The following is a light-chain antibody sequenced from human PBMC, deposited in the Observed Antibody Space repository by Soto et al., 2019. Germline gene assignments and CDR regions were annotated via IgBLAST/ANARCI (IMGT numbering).Light chain of an antibody. CDR3: QQYNNWPPIT. CDR1: QSVRDNY. Sequence: EIVLTQSPGTLSLSPGEGATLSCRASQSVRDNYLAWHQQKPGQAPRLLLYGASTRATGIPARFTGSGSGTEFTLTISSLQSEDFAVYYCQQYNNWPPITFGQGTRLEIK. J-gene: IGKJ5*01. V-gene: IGKV3-15*01. CDR2: GAS.